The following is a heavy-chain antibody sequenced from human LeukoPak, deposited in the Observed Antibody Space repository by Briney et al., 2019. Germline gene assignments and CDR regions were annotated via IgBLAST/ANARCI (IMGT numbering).Heavy chain of an antibody. Sequence: GASVKVSCKASGYTFTSYATHWVRQAPGQRLEWMGWINTGNGNTNYAQKVQGRVTMTTDTSTSTAYMELRSLRSDDTAVYYCARDHGGTDFDYWGQGTLVTVSS. CDR2: INTGNGNT. J-gene: IGHJ4*02. D-gene: IGHD4-23*01. V-gene: IGHV1-3*04. CDR3: ARDHGGTDFDY. CDR1: GYTFTSYA.